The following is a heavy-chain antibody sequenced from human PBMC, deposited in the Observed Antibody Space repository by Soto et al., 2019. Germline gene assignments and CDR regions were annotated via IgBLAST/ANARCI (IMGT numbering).Heavy chain of an antibody. D-gene: IGHD5-12*01. J-gene: IGHJ5*02. V-gene: IGHV1-3*01. CDR3: TRGPYSGYDSVINWFDP. Sequence: QVQLVQSGAEVKKPGASVKVSCKASGYTFTGYAIHWVRQAPGQRLEWMGWINGGNGKTEYSQNFHGRITFTRDTSASTVYMDLSSLRSEDTAVYYCTRGPYSGYDSVINWFDPWGQGTLVTVSS. CDR1: GYTFTGYA. CDR2: INGGNGKT.